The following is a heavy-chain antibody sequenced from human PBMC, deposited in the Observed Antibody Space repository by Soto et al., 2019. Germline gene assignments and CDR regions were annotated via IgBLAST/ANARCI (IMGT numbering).Heavy chain of an antibody. CDR3: ARGTIVARQHLDC. CDR2: ISIRGGDE. D-gene: IGHD6-6*01. V-gene: IGHV3-30*03. CDR1: GFTFSSYA. J-gene: IGHJ4*02. Sequence: QVQLVESGGGVVQPGKSLRLSCAASGFTFSSYAMHWARQAPGKGLEWVTVISIRGGDEYYAESVRGRFTISRDDSKNTLYLQMDSLRVEDTAVYYCARGTIVARQHLDCWGQGTLVTVSS.